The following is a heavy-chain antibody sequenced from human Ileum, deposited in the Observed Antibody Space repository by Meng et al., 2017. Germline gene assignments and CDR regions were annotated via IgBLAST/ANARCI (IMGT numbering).Heavy chain of an antibody. CDR2: IYYSGSI. V-gene: IGHV4-61*01. J-gene: IGHJ5*02. Sequence: QLHGSGPGRVRPSGTLSLTCTVSGGYVSSCLYYWSWIRQPPGKGLEWIGYIYYSGSINYTPSLKSRVTISVDTSKNQFSLNLSSVTAAXXVVYYCARDSGWFDRWGQGTLVTVSS. CDR1: GGYVSSCLYY. CDR3: ARDSGWFDR.